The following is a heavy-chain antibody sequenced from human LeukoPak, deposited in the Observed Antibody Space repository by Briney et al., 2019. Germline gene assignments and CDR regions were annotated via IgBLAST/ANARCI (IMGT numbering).Heavy chain of an antibody. CDR3: ARAFWGASGWYLHY. V-gene: IGHV1-2*02. Sequence: ASVKVSCKASGYTFTTYAMHWVRQAPGQRLEWMGWINPNSGGTNYAQKFQGRVTMTRDTSISTAYMELSRLRSDDTAVYYCARAFWGASGWYLHYWGQGTLVTVSS. CDR2: INPNSGGT. D-gene: IGHD6-19*01. CDR1: GYTFTTYA. J-gene: IGHJ4*02.